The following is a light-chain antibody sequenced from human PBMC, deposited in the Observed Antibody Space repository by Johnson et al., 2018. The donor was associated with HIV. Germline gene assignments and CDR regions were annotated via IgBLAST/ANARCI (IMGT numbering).Light chain of an antibody. J-gene: IGLJ1*01. V-gene: IGLV1-51*02. CDR3: GVWDASLTPRYV. Sequence: YQQLPGAAPTLLIYEDNKRPSGIPDRFSGSKSGATASLGISGLQTGDEADYYCGVWDASLTPRYVFGTGTTIAVL. CDR2: EDN.